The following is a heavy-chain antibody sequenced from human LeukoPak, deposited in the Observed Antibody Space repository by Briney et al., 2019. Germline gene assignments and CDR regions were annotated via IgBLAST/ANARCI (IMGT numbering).Heavy chain of an antibody. CDR1: GFTFSSYS. CDR3: ARGNYFDY. J-gene: IGHJ4*02. V-gene: IGHV3-21*01. Sequence: GGSLRLSCAASGFTFSSYSMHWVRQAPGKGLEWVSSISTTTYTYYADSVKGRFTISRDNAKDSLYLQMNSLRAEDTGVYYCARGNYFDYWGQGTLVTVSS. D-gene: IGHD3-10*01. CDR2: ISTTTYT.